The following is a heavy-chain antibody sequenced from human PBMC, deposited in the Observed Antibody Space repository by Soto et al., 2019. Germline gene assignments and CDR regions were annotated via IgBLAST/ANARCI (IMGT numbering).Heavy chain of an antibody. CDR3: AKDQISHFWSGFPPYYSYTMDV. CDR2: ISYDGSTK. Sequence: QVHLVESGGGVIQPGKSLRLSCAASGFSFSNYGMHWVRLAPGRGLEWVAVISYDGSTKYYGDSVKGRFTISRDNSINTLYLQMNSLRAEDTALYYCAKDQISHFWSGFPPYYSYTMDVWGPGTTVTVSS. CDR1: GFSFSNYG. D-gene: IGHD3-3*02. J-gene: IGHJ6*02. V-gene: IGHV3-30*18.